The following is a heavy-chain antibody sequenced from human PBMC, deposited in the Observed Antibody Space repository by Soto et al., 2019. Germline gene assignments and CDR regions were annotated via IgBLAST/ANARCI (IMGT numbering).Heavy chain of an antibody. Sequence: PSETLSLTCAVYGGSFSGYYWSWIRQPPWKGLEWIGEINHSGSTNYNPSLKSRVTISVDTSKSQFSLKLSSVTAADTAVYYCARGRVAVAGTFVDYWGKGTLVTVSS. CDR2: INHSGST. D-gene: IGHD6-19*01. V-gene: IGHV4-34*01. J-gene: IGHJ4*02. CDR1: GGSFSGYY. CDR3: ARGRVAVAGTFVDY.